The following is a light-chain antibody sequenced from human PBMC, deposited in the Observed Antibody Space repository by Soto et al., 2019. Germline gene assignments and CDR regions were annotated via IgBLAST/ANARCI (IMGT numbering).Light chain of an antibody. CDR3: QQYNNWPPWT. J-gene: IGKJ1*01. V-gene: IGKV3-15*01. CDR2: GAS. Sequence: EVVMTQSPTNLSVSPGEGATLSCRASQSVSSNLAWYQQKPGQAPRLLIYGASTRATGIPARFSGSGSGTEFTLTISSLQSEDFAVYYCQQYNNWPPWTVGQGTKVDIK. CDR1: QSVSSN.